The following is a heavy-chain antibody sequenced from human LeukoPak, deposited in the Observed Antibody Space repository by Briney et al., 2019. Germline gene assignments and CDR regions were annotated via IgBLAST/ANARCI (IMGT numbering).Heavy chain of an antibody. Sequence: SETLSLTCAVYGGPFSGYYWSWIRQPPGKGLEWIGEINHSGSTNYNPSLKSRVTISVDTSKNQFSLKLSSVTAADTAVHYCARGSGGYFDYWGQGTLVTVSS. CDR3: ARGSGGYFDY. CDR2: INHSGST. D-gene: IGHD1-26*01. J-gene: IGHJ4*02. V-gene: IGHV4-34*01. CDR1: GGPFSGYY.